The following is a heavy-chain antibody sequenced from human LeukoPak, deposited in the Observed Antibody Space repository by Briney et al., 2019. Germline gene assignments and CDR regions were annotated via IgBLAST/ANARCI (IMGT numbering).Heavy chain of an antibody. V-gene: IGHV3-23*01. Sequence: GGSLRLSCAASGFTFSSYAMSWVRQAPGKGLAWVSTISGGSGSTYCADSVKGRFTISRDNSKNTLYLQMNSLRDEDTAVYYRAKHRFESGGYHSTDWGQGTLVTVSS. CDR1: GFTFSSYA. CDR3: AKHRFESGGYHSTD. CDR2: ISGGSGST. D-gene: IGHD3-22*01. J-gene: IGHJ4*02.